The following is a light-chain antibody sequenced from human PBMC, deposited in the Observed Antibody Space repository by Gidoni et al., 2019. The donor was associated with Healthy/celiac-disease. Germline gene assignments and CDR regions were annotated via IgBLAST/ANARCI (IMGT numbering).Light chain of an antibody. J-gene: IGLJ3*02. V-gene: IGLV1-40*01. CDR1: SSNIWEGYD. CDR3: QSYDSSLREV. CDR2: GNS. Sequence: QSVLTQPPSVSAATGQRVTISCTGSSSNIWEGYDVHWYQQLPGTAPKLLIYGNSNRPSGVPDRCSGSKSGTSASLAITGLQAEDEADYYCQSYDSSLREVFGGGTKLTVL.